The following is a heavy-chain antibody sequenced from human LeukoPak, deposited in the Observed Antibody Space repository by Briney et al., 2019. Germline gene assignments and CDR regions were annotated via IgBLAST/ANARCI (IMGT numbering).Heavy chain of an antibody. V-gene: IGHV3-7*01. CDR1: GFTFSSYS. Sequence: GRSLRLSCAASGFTFSSYSMNWVRQAPGKGLEWVANIKQDGSEKYYVDSVKGRFTISRDNAKNSLYLQMNSLRAEDTAVYYCARVLGTFYYDSSGQDYWGQGTLVTVSS. D-gene: IGHD3-22*01. CDR3: ARVLGTFYYDSSGQDY. J-gene: IGHJ4*02. CDR2: IKQDGSEK.